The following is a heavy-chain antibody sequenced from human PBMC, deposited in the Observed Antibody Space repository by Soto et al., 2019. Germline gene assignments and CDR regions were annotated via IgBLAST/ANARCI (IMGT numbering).Heavy chain of an antibody. V-gene: IGHV3-33*01. J-gene: IGHJ6*02. CDR1: GFTFSSYG. CDR3: ARGGGIAAAGPYYYYGMDV. CDR2: IWYDGSNK. D-gene: IGHD6-13*01. Sequence: QVQLVESGGGVVQPGRSLRLSCAASGFTFSSYGMHWVRQAPGKGLEWVAVIWYDGSNKYYADSVKGRFTISRDNSKNTLYLQMNSLRAEDTDVYYCARGGGIAAAGPYYYYGMDVWGQGTTVTVSS.